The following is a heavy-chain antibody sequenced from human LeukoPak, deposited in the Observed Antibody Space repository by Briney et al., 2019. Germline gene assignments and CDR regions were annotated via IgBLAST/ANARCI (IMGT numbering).Heavy chain of an antibody. V-gene: IGHV3-11*05. CDR1: GFTFSDYY. CDR3: ARGRFYYDSREKGYYFDY. D-gene: IGHD3-22*01. CDR2: ISSSSSYT. J-gene: IGHJ4*02. Sequence: SLRLSCAASGFTFSDYYMSWIRQAPGKGLEWVSYISSSSSYTNYADSVKGRFTISRDNAKNSLYLQMNSLRAEDTAVYYCARGRFYYDSREKGYYFDYWGQGTLVTVSS.